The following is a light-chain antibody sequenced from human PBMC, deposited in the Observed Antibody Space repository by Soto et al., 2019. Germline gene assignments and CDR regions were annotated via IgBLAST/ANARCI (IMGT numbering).Light chain of an antibody. CDR2: DGS. J-gene: IGKJ5*01. Sequence: EIVMTQSPSTVSVSPWERVTLSFRASQSVSNNLVWYQHKPGQAPRLLIYDGSTRALGIPARFSGSESGTEFTLTISSLQSEDFAVYFCQQYDDWPITFGQGTRLEIK. CDR1: QSVSNN. V-gene: IGKV3-15*01. CDR3: QQYDDWPIT.